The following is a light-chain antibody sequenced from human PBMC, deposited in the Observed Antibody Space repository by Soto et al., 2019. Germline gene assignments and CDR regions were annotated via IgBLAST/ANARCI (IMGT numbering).Light chain of an antibody. V-gene: IGKV1-9*01. CDR3: QQFNVYPLT. J-gene: IGKJ4*01. CDR2: AAS. Sequence: DIQLTQSQSFLSASVGDRVTITCRASQGIRDFLAWSQQKPGKAHKPMNYAASPLQAGVPTRFSGFASGTEFTLTINNLQPADSSTYYCQQFNVYPLTFGGGTKVEIK. CDR1: QGIRDF.